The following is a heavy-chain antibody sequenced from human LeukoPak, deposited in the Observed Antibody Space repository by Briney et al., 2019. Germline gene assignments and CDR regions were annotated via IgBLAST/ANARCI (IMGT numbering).Heavy chain of an antibody. J-gene: IGHJ6*02. CDR1: GFTFSSYG. CDR2: ISYDGSNK. CDR3: AKDRGSSSWYVDDYYGMDV. D-gene: IGHD6-13*01. V-gene: IGHV3-30*18. Sequence: GRSLRLSCAASGFTFSSYGMHWVRQAPGKGLEWVAVISYDGSNKYYADSVKGRFTISRDNSKNTLYLQMNSLRAEDTAVYYCAKDRGSSSWYVDDYYGMDVWGQGTTVTVSS.